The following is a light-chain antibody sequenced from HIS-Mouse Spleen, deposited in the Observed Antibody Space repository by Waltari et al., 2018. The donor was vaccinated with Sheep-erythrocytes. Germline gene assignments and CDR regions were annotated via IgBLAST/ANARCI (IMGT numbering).Light chain of an antibody. V-gene: IGKV1-9*01. CDR1: QGISSY. J-gene: IGKJ3*01. CDR3: QQLNSYPPA. CDR2: AAS. Sequence: DIQLTQSPSSLSSSVGYGVTITCRASQGISSYLAWYQQKPGKAPKLLIYAASTLQSGVPSRFSGSGSGTEFTLTISSLQPEDFATYYCQQLNSYPPAFGPGTKVDIK.